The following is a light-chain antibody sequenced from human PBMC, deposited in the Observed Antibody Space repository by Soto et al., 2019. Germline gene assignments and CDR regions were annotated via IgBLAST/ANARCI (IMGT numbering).Light chain of an antibody. CDR1: QSVSSSY. CDR3: QQYGSSPPT. J-gene: IGKJ1*01. CDR2: DAS. V-gene: IGKV3-20*01. Sequence: ILLTQSHGTLSFPPGERASLSCRASQSVSSSYLAWYQQIPGQAPRLLINDASRRATGIPDRFSGSGSGTDFTLTISRLEPEDFAVYYCQQYGSSPPTFGQGTKVDI.